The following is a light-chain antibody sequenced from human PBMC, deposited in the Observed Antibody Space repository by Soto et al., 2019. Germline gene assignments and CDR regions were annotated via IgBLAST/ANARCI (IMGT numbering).Light chain of an antibody. V-gene: IGLV2-23*01. CDR1: SSDVGTYDL. CDR2: EAT. CDR3: AAWDDSLHVV. Sequence: QSVLTQPASVSGSPGQSITISCTGTSSDVGTYDLVSWYQHHPGAAPKLMIYEATRRPSGISNRFSGSKSGNTASLTISGLQAEDEADYYCAAWDDSLHVVFGGGTKVTVL. J-gene: IGLJ2*01.